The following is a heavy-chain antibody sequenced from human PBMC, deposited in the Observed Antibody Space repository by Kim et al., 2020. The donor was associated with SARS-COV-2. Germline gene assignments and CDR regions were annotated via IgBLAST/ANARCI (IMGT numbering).Heavy chain of an antibody. V-gene: IGHV3-48*04. D-gene: IGHD5-12*01. CDR2: ISSSSSTI. CDR1: GFTFSSYS. CDR3: AREVAWSGYDCPNTCHYYYGMDV. J-gene: IGHJ6*02. Sequence: GGSLRLSCAASGFTFSSYSMNWVHQAPGKGLEWVSYISSSSSTIYYADPVKGRFIISRDNAKNSLYLQMNSLRAEDTAVYYCAREVAWSGYDCPNTCHYYYGMDVWGQGTTVTVSS.